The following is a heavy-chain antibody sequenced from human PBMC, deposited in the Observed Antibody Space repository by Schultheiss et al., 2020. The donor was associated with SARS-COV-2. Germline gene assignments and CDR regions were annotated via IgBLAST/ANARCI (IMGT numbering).Heavy chain of an antibody. V-gene: IGHV4-34*01. Sequence: LSLPCAVYGGSFSGYYWSWIRQPPGKGLEWIGEINHSGSTNYNPSLKSRVTISVDTSKNQFSLKLSSVTAADTAVYYCARGRKKLVGYYYYGMDVWGQGTTVTVSS. D-gene: IGHD6-13*01. CDR2: INHSGST. CDR1: GGSFSGYY. CDR3: ARGRKKLVGYYYYGMDV. J-gene: IGHJ6*02.